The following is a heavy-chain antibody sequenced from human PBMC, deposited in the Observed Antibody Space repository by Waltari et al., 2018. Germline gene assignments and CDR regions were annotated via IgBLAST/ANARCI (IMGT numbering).Heavy chain of an antibody. V-gene: IGHV1-2*02. D-gene: IGHD3-3*01. J-gene: IGHJ6*03. CDR2: INPNSGGT. CDR1: GYTFTGYY. CDR3: ARGTTYYDFWSGYWYYMDV. Sequence: QVQLVQSGAEVKKPGASVKVSCKASGYTFTGYYMHWVRQATGQGLEWMGWINPNSGGTNYAQKFQGRVTMTRDTSISTAYMELSRLRSDDTAVYYCARGTTYYDFWSGYWYYMDVWGKGTTVTVSS.